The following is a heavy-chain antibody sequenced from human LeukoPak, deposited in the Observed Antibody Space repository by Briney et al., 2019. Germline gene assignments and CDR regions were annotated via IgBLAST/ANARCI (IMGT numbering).Heavy chain of an antibody. CDR3: ARTAQDGNYYYYYYMDV. V-gene: IGHV4-59*01. CDR2: IFYSGST. J-gene: IGHJ6*03. D-gene: IGHD5-18*01. Sequence: SETLSLTCTVSGGSISSYYWSWIRQPPGKGLEWFGYIFYSGSTNYNPSLKSRVTISVDTSKNQFSLKLSSVTAADTAVYYCARTAQDGNYYYYYYMDVWGKGTTVTISS. CDR1: GGSISSYY.